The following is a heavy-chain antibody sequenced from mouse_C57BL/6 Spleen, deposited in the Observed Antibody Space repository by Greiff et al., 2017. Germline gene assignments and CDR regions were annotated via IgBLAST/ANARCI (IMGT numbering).Heavy chain of an antibody. CDR1: GYTFTSYW. D-gene: IGHD1-1*01. V-gene: IGHV1-55*01. CDR3: ARPRDYYGSRNFDY. CDR2: IYPGSGST. J-gene: IGHJ2*01. Sequence: QVQLKQPGAELVKPGASVKMSCKASGYTFTSYWITWVKQRPGQGLEWIGDIYPGSGSTNYNEKFKSKATLTVDTSSSTAYMQLSSLTSEDSAVYYCARPRDYYGSRNFDYWGQGTTLTVSS.